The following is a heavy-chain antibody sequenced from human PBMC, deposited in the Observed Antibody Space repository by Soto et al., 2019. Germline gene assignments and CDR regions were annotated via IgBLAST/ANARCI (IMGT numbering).Heavy chain of an antibody. CDR2: ISYDGSNK. CDR1: GFTFSSYA. D-gene: IGHD3-10*01. J-gene: IGHJ6*02. V-gene: IGHV3-30-3*01. Sequence: QVQLVESGGGVVQPRRSLRLSCAASGFTFSSYAMHWVRQAPGKGLEWVAVISYDGSNKYYADSVKGRFTISRDNSKDKVYLQMSSLRAEDTDVYYCARGRHYYGSGSAYYYCFCMDVWGQGTTVTVSS. CDR3: ARGRHYYGSGSAYYYCFCMDV.